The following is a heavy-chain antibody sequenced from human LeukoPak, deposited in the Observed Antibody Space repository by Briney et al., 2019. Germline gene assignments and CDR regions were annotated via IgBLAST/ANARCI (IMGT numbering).Heavy chain of an antibody. J-gene: IGHJ4*02. D-gene: IGHD6-13*01. CDR3: ARAMGIYGSSWYDY. Sequence: SETLSLTCTVSGCSISSYYWSWIRQPPGKGLEWIGYIYYSGSTNYNPSLKSRVTISVDTSKNQFSLKLSSVTAADTAVYYCARAMGIYGSSWYDYWGQGTLVTVSS. CDR2: IYYSGST. V-gene: IGHV4-59*01. CDR1: GCSISSYY.